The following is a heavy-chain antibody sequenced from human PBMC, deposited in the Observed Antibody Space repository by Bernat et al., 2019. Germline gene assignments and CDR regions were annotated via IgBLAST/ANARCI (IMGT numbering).Heavy chain of an antibody. J-gene: IGHJ4*02. CDR1: GFTFSNAW. V-gene: IGHV3-15*01. CDR2: IKSKTDGGTT. CDR3: ATPTHGYGDAGY. D-gene: IGHD5-12*01. Sequence: EVQLVESGGGLVKPGGSLRLSCAASGFTFSNAWMSWVRQAPGKGLEWVGRIKSKTDGGTTDYAAPVTGRFTIPRDDSKNTLYLQMNSLKTEDTAVYYCATPTHGYGDAGYWGQGTLVTVS.